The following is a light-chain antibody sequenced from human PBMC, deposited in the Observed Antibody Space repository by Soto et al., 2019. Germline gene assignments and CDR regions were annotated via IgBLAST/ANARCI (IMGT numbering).Light chain of an antibody. CDR1: QSVSSSY. CDR2: AAS. CDR3: QQYGSSPLT. V-gene: IGKV3-20*01. J-gene: IGKJ4*01. Sequence: EIVLTQSPGTLSLSPGERATRSCRASQSVSSSYLAWYQQKPGQAPRLLIYAASSRATGIPDRFSGSGSGTDFTLTISRLEPEDFAVYYCQQYGSSPLTFGGGTKVEIK.